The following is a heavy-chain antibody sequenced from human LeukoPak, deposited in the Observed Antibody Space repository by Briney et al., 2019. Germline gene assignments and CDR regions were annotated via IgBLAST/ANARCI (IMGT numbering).Heavy chain of an antibody. CDR1: GFTFSSYG. J-gene: IGHJ6*02. Sequence: PGGSLRLSCAASGFTFSSYGMTWVRQAPGKGLEWVSAISGSGGSTYYADSVKGRFTISRDNSKNTLYLQMNSLRAEDTAVYYCAKPQYYDFWSGYSMDVWGQGTTVTVSS. D-gene: IGHD3-3*01. V-gene: IGHV3-23*01. CDR2: ISGSGGST. CDR3: AKPQYYDFWSGYSMDV.